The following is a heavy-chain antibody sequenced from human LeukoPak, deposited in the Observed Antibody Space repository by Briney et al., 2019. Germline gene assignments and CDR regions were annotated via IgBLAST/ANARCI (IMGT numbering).Heavy chain of an antibody. CDR1: GYTFTGYY. D-gene: IGHD2/OR15-2a*01. CDR3: ARDFLNYFDY. Sequence: ASVKVSCKASGYTFTGYYTDGVGKAPGQGLEWMGWINPNSGGTNYAQKFQGRVTMTRDTSISTAYMELSRLRSDDTAVYYCARDFLNYFDYWGQGTLVTVSS. J-gene: IGHJ4*02. CDR2: INPNSGGT. V-gene: IGHV1-2*02.